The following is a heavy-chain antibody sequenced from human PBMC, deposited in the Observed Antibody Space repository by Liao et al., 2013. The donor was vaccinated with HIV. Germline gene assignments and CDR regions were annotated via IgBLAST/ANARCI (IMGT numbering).Heavy chain of an antibody. D-gene: IGHD5/OR15-5a*01. CDR2: VSASGST. V-gene: IGHV4-61*02. J-gene: IGHJ4*02. CDR1: NDSIRSGDYY. Sequence: QVRLQESGPGLVKPSQTLSLTCTVSNDSIRSGDYYWSWIRQPAGKRLEWIGRVSASGSTKYNPSLKNRVTMSIDTSTNHFSMKLNSVTAADTAVYYCARGVPPDNWGQGTLVTVSS. CDR3: ARGVPPDN.